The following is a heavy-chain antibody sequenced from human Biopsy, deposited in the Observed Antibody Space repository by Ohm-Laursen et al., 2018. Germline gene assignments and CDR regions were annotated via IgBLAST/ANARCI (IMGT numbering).Heavy chain of an antibody. CDR1: SYTFTDYN. CDR3: AREKPFGASWGY. Sequence: SVKVSCKASSYTFTDYNIHWMRQAPGQGLEWLGWINPDTGGTKYAQKFQGRVAMTRDTSISTAYLDLSSLGSEDTAVYYCAREKPFGASWGYWGQGTLVTVSS. J-gene: IGHJ4*02. CDR2: INPDTGGT. D-gene: IGHD6-13*01. V-gene: IGHV1-2*02.